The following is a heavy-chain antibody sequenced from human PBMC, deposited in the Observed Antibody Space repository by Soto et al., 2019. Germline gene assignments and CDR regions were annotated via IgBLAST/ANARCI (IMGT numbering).Heavy chain of an antibody. V-gene: IGHV1-69*02. J-gene: IGHJ6*02. CDR1: GGTFSSYT. D-gene: IGHD3-16*01. CDR3: ARGGIGYDYDYYNGLAF. Sequence: GASVKVSCKASGGTFSSYTISWVRQAPGQGLEWMGRIIPILGIANYAQKFQGRVTITADKSTSTAYMELSSLRSEDTAVYYCARGGIGYDYDYYNGLAFRAHGTTVIVS. CDR2: IIPILGIA.